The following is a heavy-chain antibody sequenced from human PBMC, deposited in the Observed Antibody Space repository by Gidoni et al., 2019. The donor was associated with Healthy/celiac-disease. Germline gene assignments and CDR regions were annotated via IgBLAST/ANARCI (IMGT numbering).Heavy chain of an antibody. J-gene: IGHJ4*02. CDR2: NNPSGGST. D-gene: IGHD1-1*01. CDR3: ARDPSTGGVLDY. V-gene: IGHV1-46*01. CDR1: GYTFTSYY. Sequence: QVQLVQSGAEVKKPGASVKVSCTASGYTFTSYYMHWVRQAPGQGLEWMGINNPSGGSTSYAQKFQGRVTMTRDTSTSTVYMELSSLRSEDTAVYYCARDPSTGGVLDYWGQGTLVTVSS.